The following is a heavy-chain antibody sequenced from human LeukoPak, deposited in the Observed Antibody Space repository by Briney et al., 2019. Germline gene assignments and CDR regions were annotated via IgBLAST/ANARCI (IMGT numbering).Heavy chain of an antibody. J-gene: IGHJ6*03. V-gene: IGHV3-30*02. CDR3: AKRGGTTVTTSNFHMDV. CDR2: IGYDGSNK. Sequence: PGGSLRLSCAASGSTLSSYGMHWVRQAPGKGLEWVAFIGYDGSNKYTADSARGRFTLSRDNSKDTLYLQMNSLRAEDTAVYYCAKRGGTTVTTSNFHMDVWGKGTTVTVSS. CDR1: GSTLSSYG. D-gene: IGHD4-17*01.